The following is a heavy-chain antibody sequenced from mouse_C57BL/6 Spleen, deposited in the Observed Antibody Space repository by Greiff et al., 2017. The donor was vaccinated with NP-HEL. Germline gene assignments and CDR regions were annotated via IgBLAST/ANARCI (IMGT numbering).Heavy chain of an antibody. CDR3: ARRMGRGAMDY. J-gene: IGHJ4*01. CDR1: GYTFTSYW. Sequence: QVQLKQPGAELVKPGASVKLSCKASGYTFTSYWMQWVKQRPGQGLEWIGEIDPSDSYTNYNQKFKGKATLTVDTSSSTAYMQLSSLTSEDSAVYYCARRMGRGAMDYWGQGTSVTVSS. D-gene: IGHD2-3*01. CDR2: IDPSDSYT. V-gene: IGHV1-50*01.